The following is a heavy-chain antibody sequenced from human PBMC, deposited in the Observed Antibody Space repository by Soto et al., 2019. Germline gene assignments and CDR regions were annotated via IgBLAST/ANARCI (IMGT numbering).Heavy chain of an antibody. V-gene: IGHV4-39*01. CDR3: ASMVRGVIITLNYFDY. CDR1: GGSISSSSYY. Sequence: SETLSLTCTVSGGSISSSSYYWGWIRQPPGKGLEWIGSIYYSGSTYYNPSLKSRVTISVDTSKNQFSLKLSSVTAADTAVYNCASMVRGVIITLNYFDYWGQGTLVTVSS. D-gene: IGHD3-10*01. J-gene: IGHJ4*02. CDR2: IYYSGST.